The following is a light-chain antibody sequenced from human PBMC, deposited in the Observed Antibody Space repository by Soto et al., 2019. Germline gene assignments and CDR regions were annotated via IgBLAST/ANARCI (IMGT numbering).Light chain of an antibody. CDR3: GTWDSSLSAGV. V-gene: IGLV1-51*01. J-gene: IGLJ2*01. CDR2: DNS. Sequence: QSVLTQPPSVSAAPGQKVTISCSGSSSNIGNNYVSWSQQLPGTAPKLLIYDNSKRPSGIPDRFSGSKSGTSATLGITGLQTGDEADYYCGTWDSSLSAGVFGGGTKLTVL. CDR1: SSNIGNNY.